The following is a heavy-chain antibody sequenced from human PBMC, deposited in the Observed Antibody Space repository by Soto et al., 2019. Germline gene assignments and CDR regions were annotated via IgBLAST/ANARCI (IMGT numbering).Heavy chain of an antibody. CDR2: IIPIFGTA. CDR3: ARGLGIFSGALYYYYGMDV. CDR1: GGTFSSYA. V-gene: IGHV1-69*13. D-gene: IGHD2-15*01. Sequence: SVKVSCKASGGTFSSYAISWVRQAPGQGLEWMGGIIPIFGTANYAQKFQGRVTITADESTSTAYMELSSLRPEDTAVYYCARGLGIFSGALYYYYGMDVWGQGTTVTVSS. J-gene: IGHJ6*02.